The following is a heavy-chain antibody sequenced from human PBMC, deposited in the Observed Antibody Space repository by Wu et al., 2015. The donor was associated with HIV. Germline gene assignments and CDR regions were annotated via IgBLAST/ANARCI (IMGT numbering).Heavy chain of an antibody. V-gene: IGHV1-2*02. Sequence: QVQLVQSGAEVKKPGASVKVSCKASGYTFTGYYMHWVRQAPGQGLEWMGWINPNSGGTNYAQKFQGRVTMTRDTSISTAYMELSRLRSDDTAVYYCARLYRGPASGSYYYFDYWGQGTLVTVSS. D-gene: IGHD1-26*01. CDR1: GYTFTGYY. J-gene: IGHJ4*02. CDR3: ARLYRGPASGSYYYFDY. CDR2: INPNSGGT.